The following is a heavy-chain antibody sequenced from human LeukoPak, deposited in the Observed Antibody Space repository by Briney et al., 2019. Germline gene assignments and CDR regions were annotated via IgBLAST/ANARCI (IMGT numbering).Heavy chain of an antibody. CDR1: GFTFSNYA. V-gene: IGHV3-23*01. D-gene: IGHD2-15*01. CDR2: VSGSGSGT. CDR3: ARDRLGYCSGGSCFDAFDI. J-gene: IGHJ3*02. Sequence: GGSLRLSCAASGFTFSNYAMTWVRQAPGKGLQWVSLVSGSGSGTYYADSVKGRFTISRDNAKNSLYLQMNSLRAEDTAVYYCARDRLGYCSGGSCFDAFDIWGQGTMVTVSS.